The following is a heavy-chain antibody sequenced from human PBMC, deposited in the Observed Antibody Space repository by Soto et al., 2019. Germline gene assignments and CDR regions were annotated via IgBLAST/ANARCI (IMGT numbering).Heavy chain of an antibody. V-gene: IGHV3-30-3*01. CDR3: ARGGISYDILTGPRHYYGMDV. CDR1: GFTFSSYA. J-gene: IGHJ6*02. Sequence: PGGSLRLSCAASGFTFSSYAMHWVRQAPGKGLEWVAVISYDGSNKYYADSVKGRFTISRDNSKNTLYLQMNSLRAEDTAVYYCARGGISYDILTGPRHYYGMDVWGQGTTVTVSS. CDR2: ISYDGSNK. D-gene: IGHD3-9*01.